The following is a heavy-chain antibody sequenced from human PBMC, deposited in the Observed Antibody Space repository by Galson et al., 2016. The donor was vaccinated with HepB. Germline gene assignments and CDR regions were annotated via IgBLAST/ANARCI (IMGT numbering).Heavy chain of an antibody. CDR3: ARGPPDILWWSATI. Sequence: TLSLTCTVSGDSISSNIYYWSWIRQHPGKGLEWIGYIHYTGSTDYNPSLESRLIMSVDTSKNHFSLGLTSVTVADTAVYYCARGPPDILWWSATIWGQGTMVTVSS. J-gene: IGHJ3*02. D-gene: IGHD2-21*01. V-gene: IGHV4-31*03. CDR1: GDSISSNIYY. CDR2: IHYTGST.